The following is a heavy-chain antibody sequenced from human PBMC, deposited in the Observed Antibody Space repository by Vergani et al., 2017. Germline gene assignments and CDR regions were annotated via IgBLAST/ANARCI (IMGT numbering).Heavy chain of an antibody. J-gene: IGHJ6*02. V-gene: IGHV3-7*03. Sequence: EVQLVESGGGLVQPGGSLRLSCAASGFTFSSYWMSWVRQAPGKGLEWVANIKQDGSEKYYVDSVKGRFTISRDNAKNSLYLQMNSLRAEDTAVYYCARGGCSVGSCGYYYYGMDVWGQGTTVTVSS. CDR1: GFTFSSYW. D-gene: IGHD2-15*01. CDR3: ARGGCSVGSCGYYYYGMDV. CDR2: IKQDGSEK.